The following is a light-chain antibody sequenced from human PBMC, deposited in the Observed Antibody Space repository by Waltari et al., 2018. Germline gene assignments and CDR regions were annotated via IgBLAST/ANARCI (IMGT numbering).Light chain of an antibody. Sequence: DIQMTQSPSSLSASVGDNVTITCRASQSISTYLSWYQQKPGKAPKLLIHSASALRSGVPSRFLGSGSGTDFTLTITNLQPEDFATYYCQQTYSTSFGGGTKVEI. CDR1: QSISTY. CDR3: QQTYSTS. CDR2: SAS. J-gene: IGKJ4*01. V-gene: IGKV1-39*01.